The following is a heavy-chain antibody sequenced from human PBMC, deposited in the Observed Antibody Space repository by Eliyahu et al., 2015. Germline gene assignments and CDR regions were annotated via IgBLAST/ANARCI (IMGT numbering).Heavy chain of an antibody. CDR2: ISYDGSNK. V-gene: IGHV3-30*18. CDR1: GFTFXSYG. D-gene: IGHD3-3*01. Sequence: QVQLVESGGGVVQPGRSLXLXXAASGFTFXSYGXPWXRQAPGKGLEWVAVISYDGSNKYYADSVKGRFTISRDNSKNTLYLQMNSLRAEDTAVYYCAKDPTIFGVVTRGTYFDYWGQGTLVTVSS. J-gene: IGHJ4*02. CDR3: AKDPTIFGVVTRGTYFDY.